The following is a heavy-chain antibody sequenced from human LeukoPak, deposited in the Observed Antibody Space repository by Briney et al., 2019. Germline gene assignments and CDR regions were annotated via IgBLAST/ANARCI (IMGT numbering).Heavy chain of an antibody. CDR3: ARRGRLSYYIDY. CDR1: GFTFSDYE. D-gene: IGHD1-1*01. J-gene: IGHJ4*02. CDR2: IGTSGSTT. V-gene: IGHV3-48*03. Sequence: GSLRLSCAASGFTFSDYEMNWVRQAPGKGLDWVSYIGTSGSTTYYADSVKGRFTISRDNAKNSLSLHMSGLRAEDTAVYYCARRGRLSYYIDYWGQGTLVTVSS.